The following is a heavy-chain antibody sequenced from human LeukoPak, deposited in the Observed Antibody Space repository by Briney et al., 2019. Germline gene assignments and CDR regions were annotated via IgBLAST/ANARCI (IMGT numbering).Heavy chain of an antibody. D-gene: IGHD3-10*01. CDR2: IKQDGSER. Sequence: GGSLRLSCAASGFTFSSYWMSWVRQAPGKGLEWVANIKQDGSERYYVDSVKGRFTISRDNAENSLSLQMNNLRVEDTAVYYCARAGSHWHYVYWGQGTVVTVSS. CDR3: ARAGSHWHYVY. CDR1: GFTFSSYW. J-gene: IGHJ4*02. V-gene: IGHV3-7*01.